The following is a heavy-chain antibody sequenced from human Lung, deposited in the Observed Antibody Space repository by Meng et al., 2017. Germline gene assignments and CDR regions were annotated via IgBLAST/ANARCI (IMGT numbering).Heavy chain of an antibody. CDR1: GFRFSNYA. V-gene: IGHV3-23*01. CDR2: ISDNGGST. J-gene: IGHJ4*02. Sequence: EVQLLESGGALVQPGGCLRLSCAGSGFRFSNYAMSWVRQAPGKGPEWVSAISDNGGSTYYRDSVKGRFTMSRDNSKNTLYLQMNSLRAEDTAVYYCAIDRGYSSSTFVDHWGQGTLVTVSS. CDR3: AIDRGYSSSTFVDH. D-gene: IGHD6-6*01.